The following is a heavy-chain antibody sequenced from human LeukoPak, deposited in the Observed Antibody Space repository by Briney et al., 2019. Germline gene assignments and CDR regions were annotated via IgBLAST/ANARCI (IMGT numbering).Heavy chain of an antibody. CDR1: GFTFSDYY. J-gene: IGHJ6*03. CDR3: ARAGIAAADRWLYYYYYYMDV. CDR2: ISSSSSTI. V-gene: IGHV3-11*04. D-gene: IGHD6-13*01. Sequence: GGSLRLSCAASGFTFSDYYMSWIRQAPGKGLEWVSYISSSSSTIYYADSVKGRFTISRDNAKNSLYLQMNSLRAEDTAVYYCARAGIAAADRWLYYYYYYMDVWGKGTTVTVSS.